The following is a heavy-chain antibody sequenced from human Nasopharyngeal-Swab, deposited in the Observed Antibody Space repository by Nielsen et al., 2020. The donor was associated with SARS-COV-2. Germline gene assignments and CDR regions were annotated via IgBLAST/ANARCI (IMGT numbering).Heavy chain of an antibody. D-gene: IGHD3-3*01. CDR2: ISSSSSYI. V-gene: IGHV3-21*01. Sequence: VRQAPGKGLEWVSSISSSSSYIYYADSVKGRFTISRDNAKNSLYLQMNSLRAEDTAVYYCARSPYYDFWSDYYTSFDYWGQGTLGTVSS. J-gene: IGHJ4*02. CDR3: ARSPYYDFWSDYYTSFDY.